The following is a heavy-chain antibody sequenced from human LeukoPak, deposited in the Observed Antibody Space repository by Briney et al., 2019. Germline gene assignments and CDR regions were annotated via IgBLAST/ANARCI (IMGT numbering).Heavy chain of an antibody. Sequence: GRSLRLSCAASGFTFSSYAMHWVRQAPGKGLEWVAVISYDGSNKYYADSVKGRFTISRDNSKNTLYLQMNSLRAEDTAVYYCARRQYCSSTSCSDAFDIWGQGTMVTVSS. CDR2: ISYDGSNK. CDR3: ARRQYCSSTSCSDAFDI. CDR1: GFTFSSYA. J-gene: IGHJ3*02. D-gene: IGHD2-2*01. V-gene: IGHV3-30-3*01.